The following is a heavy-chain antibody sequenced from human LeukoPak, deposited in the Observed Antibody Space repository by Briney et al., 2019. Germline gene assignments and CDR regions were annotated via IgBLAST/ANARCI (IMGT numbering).Heavy chain of an antibody. V-gene: IGHV4-59*08. Sequence: SETLSLTCTVSGGSISDYYWTWIRQCPGTGLEWIGYMDYSGSTAYNPSLKSRVTISIDTSKKQFSLELSSVTAADTAIYFCARRKRGSGGPFDYWGQGTLVTVSS. CDR2: MDYSGST. CDR3: ARRKRGSGGPFDY. CDR1: GGSISDYY. D-gene: IGHD6-19*01. J-gene: IGHJ4*02.